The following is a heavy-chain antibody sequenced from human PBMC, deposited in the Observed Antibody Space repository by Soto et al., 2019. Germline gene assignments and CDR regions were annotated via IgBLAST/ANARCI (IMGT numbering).Heavy chain of an antibody. CDR3: ARGNHRWLQLWYFDL. J-gene: IGHJ2*01. CDR1: GGTFSNYP. D-gene: IGHD5-12*01. V-gene: IGHV1-69*12. CDR2: IIPIFGTV. Sequence: QVQLVQSGAEVKKPGSSVKVSCKASGGTFSNYPISWVRQAPGQGLEWMGGIIPIFGTVNYAQKFQGRVTITAAESTSTADMELSSLRSEDTAVYYCARGNHRWLQLWYFDLWGRGTLVTVSS.